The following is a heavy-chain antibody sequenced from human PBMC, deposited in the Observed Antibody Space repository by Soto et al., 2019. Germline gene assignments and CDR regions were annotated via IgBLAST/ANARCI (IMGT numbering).Heavy chain of an antibody. Sequence: GGSLRLSCAASGFTFSSYWMHWVRQAPGKGLVWVSRINSDGSSTSYADSVKGRFTISRDNAKNTLYLQMNSLRAEDTAVYYCAIATYYDFWSALPDYWGQGSLDTGSS. CDR3: AIATYYDFWSALPDY. CDR1: GFTFSSYW. V-gene: IGHV3-74*01. D-gene: IGHD3-3*01. CDR2: INSDGSST. J-gene: IGHJ4*02.